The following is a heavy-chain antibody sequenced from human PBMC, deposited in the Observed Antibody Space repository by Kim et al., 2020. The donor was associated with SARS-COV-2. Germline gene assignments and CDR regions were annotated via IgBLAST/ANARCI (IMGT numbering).Heavy chain of an antibody. D-gene: IGHD6-19*01. CDR3: ARDHDSSGWYRHADFDY. V-gene: IGHV3-7*01. CDR1: GFTFSSYW. CDR2: IKQDGSEK. J-gene: IGHJ4*02. Sequence: GGSLRLSCAASGFTFSSYWMSWVRQAPGKGLEWVANIKQDGSEKYYVDSVKGRFTISRDNAKNSLYLQMNSLRAEDTAVYYCARDHDSSGWYRHADFDYWGQGTLVTVSS.